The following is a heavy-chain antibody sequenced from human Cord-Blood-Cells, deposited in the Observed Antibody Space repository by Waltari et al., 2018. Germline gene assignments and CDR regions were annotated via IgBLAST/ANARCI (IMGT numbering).Heavy chain of an antibody. J-gene: IGHJ4*02. Sequence: QVQLQQWGAGLLKLSETLSLTCAVYGGSFSGYYWRWIRQPPGKGLEWIGEINHCGNTNYNPSLKSRVTISVDTSKNQFSLKLSSVTAADTAVYYCARTMGYYDSSGYYYWGQGTLVTVSS. D-gene: IGHD3-22*01. CDR3: ARTMGYYDSSGYYY. CDR2: INHCGNT. V-gene: IGHV4-34*01. CDR1: GGSFSGYY.